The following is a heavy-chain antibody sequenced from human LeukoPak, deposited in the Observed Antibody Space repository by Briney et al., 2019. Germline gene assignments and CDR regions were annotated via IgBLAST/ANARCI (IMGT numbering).Heavy chain of an antibody. CDR3: ATAPILRGEGGEHYKYGMDV. Sequence: SETLSLTCAVSVGSINSGNWWSWVRQSPGKGLEWIGEIYHNGTPNYNPSLKSRVTISADTSKNHFSLKMTSVTAADTAVYYCATAPILRGEGGEHYKYGMDVWGQGTTVIVSS. V-gene: IGHV4-4*02. CDR1: VGSINSGNW. D-gene: IGHD2-2*02. CDR2: IYHNGTP. J-gene: IGHJ6*02.